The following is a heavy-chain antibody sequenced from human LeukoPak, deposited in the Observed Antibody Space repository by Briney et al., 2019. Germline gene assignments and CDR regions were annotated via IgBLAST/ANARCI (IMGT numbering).Heavy chain of an antibody. CDR2: MNPNSGNT. Sequence: ASVKVSCKASGYTFTSYDINWVRQATGQGLEWMGWMNPNSGNTGYAQKFQGRVTITADESTSAAYMELSSLRSEDTAVYYCAREKVLLWFGELGLSFFDPWGQGTLVTVSS. CDR3: AREKVLLWFGELGLSFFDP. CDR1: GYTFTSYD. V-gene: IGHV1-8*01. J-gene: IGHJ5*02. D-gene: IGHD3-10*01.